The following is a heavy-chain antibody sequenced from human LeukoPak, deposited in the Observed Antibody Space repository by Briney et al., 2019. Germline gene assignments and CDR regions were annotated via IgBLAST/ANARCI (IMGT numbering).Heavy chain of an antibody. Sequence: GGSLRLSCAASGFIFSNYGMAWVRQAPGKGLEWVSAISGSGGNTFYGGSVKGRFTISRDNSKNTLYLQMNSLRAEDTALYYCARNSVNSGSSNYWGQGTLVTVSS. V-gene: IGHV3-23*01. D-gene: IGHD1-26*01. CDR3: ARNSVNSGSSNY. CDR1: GFIFSNYG. CDR2: ISGSGGNT. J-gene: IGHJ4*02.